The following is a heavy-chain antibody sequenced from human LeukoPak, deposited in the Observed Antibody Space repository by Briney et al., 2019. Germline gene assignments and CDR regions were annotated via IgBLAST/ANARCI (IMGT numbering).Heavy chain of an antibody. CDR3: ARGSGYYFSFDY. CDR1: GFSFSSYS. J-gene: IGHJ4*02. D-gene: IGHD3-22*01. CDR2: ISNSSTAT. V-gene: IGHV3-48*01. Sequence: GGSLRLSCVASGFSFSSYSMNWIRQAPGKGLEWVSYISNSSTATQYADSVKGRFTISRDNSKNTLYLQMNSLRAEDTAVYYCARGSGYYFSFDYWGQGTLVTVSS.